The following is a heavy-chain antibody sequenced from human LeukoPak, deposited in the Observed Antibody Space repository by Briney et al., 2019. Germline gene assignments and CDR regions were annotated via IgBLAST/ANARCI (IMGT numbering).Heavy chain of an antibody. CDR3: ARDLRGSGSYYYYYYGMDV. CDR2: INHSGST. D-gene: IGHD3-10*01. Sequence: PSETLSLTCAVYGGSFSGYYWSWIRQPPGKGLEWIGEINHSGSTNYNPSLKSRVTMSVDTSKNQFSLKLSSVTAADTAVYYCARDLRGSGSYYYYYYGMDVWGQGTTVTVSS. V-gene: IGHV4-34*01. J-gene: IGHJ6*02. CDR1: GGSFSGYY.